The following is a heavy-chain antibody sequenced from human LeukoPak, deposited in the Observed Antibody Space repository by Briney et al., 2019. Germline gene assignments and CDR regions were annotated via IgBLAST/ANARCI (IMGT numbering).Heavy chain of an antibody. CDR1: GYSFTSYW. V-gene: IGHV5-51*01. J-gene: IGHJ4*02. CDR2: IYPSDSDT. CDR3: ARQRYSSGWYLDY. D-gene: IGHD6-19*01. Sequence: GESLKISCKASGYSFTSYWIGWVRQMPGKGLEWMGVIYPSDSDTKYNPPFQGQVTISADKSISTVYLQWSSLTASDTAIYYCARQRYSSGWYLDYWGQGTLVAVSP.